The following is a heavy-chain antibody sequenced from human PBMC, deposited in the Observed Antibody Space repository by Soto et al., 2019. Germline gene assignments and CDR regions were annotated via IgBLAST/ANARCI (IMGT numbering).Heavy chain of an antibody. V-gene: IGHV1-18*01. CDR3: ARVPHDYIGGSYLDTEFDY. D-gene: IGHD3-16*02. Sequence: ASVKVSCKASGYTFTSYGISRVRQAPGQGLEWMGWISAYNGNTNYAQKLQGRVTMTTDTSTSTAYMELRSLRSDDTAVYYCARVPHDYIGGSYLDTEFDYWGQGTLVPVSS. CDR2: ISAYNGNT. J-gene: IGHJ4*02. CDR1: GYTFTSYG.